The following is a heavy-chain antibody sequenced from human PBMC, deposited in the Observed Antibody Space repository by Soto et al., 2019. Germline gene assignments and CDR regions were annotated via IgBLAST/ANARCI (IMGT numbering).Heavy chain of an antibody. CDR1: GGSVSSGSYY. Sequence: QVQLQESGPGLVKPSETLSLTCTVSGGSVSSGSYYWSWIRQPPGKGLEWIGYIYYSGSTNYNPSLKSRVPISVDTSKNQFSLKLSSVTAADTAVYYCARGPYYYDSSGYYNYWGQGTLVTVSS. V-gene: IGHV4-61*01. D-gene: IGHD3-22*01. CDR2: IYYSGST. J-gene: IGHJ4*02. CDR3: ARGPYYYDSSGYYNY.